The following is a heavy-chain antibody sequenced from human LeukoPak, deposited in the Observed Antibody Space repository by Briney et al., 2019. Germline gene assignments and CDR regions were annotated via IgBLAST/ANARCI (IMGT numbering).Heavy chain of an antibody. J-gene: IGHJ5*02. Sequence: GGSLRLSCAASGFTSSNYAMTWVRQAPGEGLEWVAFISQSGGRSTDYADSVRGRFTISRDNSEDTLYLQMNSLRAEDTAVYHCARDLGCSTSSCRYNWFDPWGQGTLVTVSS. CDR1: GFTSSNYA. CDR3: ARDLGCSTSSCRYNWFDP. CDR2: ISQSGGRST. D-gene: IGHD2-2*01. V-gene: IGHV3-23*01.